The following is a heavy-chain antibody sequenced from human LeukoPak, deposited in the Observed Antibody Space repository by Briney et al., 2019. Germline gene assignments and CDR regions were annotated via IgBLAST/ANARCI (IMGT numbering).Heavy chain of an antibody. V-gene: IGHV4-30-2*01. D-gene: IGHD2-2*01. CDR3: ARAGQYCSSTSCYAQWFDP. CDR2: IYHSGST. CDR1: GDSISSYS. Sequence: SETLSLTCTVSGDSISSYSWSWIRQPPGKGLEWIGYIYHSGSTYYNPSLKSRVTISVDRSKNQFSLKLSSVTAADTAVYYCARAGQYCSSTSCYAQWFDPWGQGTLVTVSS. J-gene: IGHJ5*02.